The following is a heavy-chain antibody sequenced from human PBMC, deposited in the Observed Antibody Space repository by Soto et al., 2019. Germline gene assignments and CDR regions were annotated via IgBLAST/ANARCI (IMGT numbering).Heavy chain of an antibody. CDR3: ARGETRGYSYGSIDY. CDR2: IIPIFGTA. CDR1: GYTFTSYG. V-gene: IGHV1-69*13. J-gene: IGHJ4*02. D-gene: IGHD5-18*01. Sequence: ASVKVSCKASGYTFTSYGISWVRQAPGQGLEWMGGIIPIFGTANYAQKFQGRVTITADESTSTAYMELSSLRSEDTAVYYCARGETRGYSYGSIDYWGQGTLVTVS.